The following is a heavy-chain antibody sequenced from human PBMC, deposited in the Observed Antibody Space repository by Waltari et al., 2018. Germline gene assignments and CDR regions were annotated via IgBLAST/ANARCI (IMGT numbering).Heavy chain of an antibody. Sequence: QVQLQESGPGLVKPSETLSLTCTVSGGSISSHYWSWIRQPPGKGLEWIGYIYYSGSTNYNPSLKSRVTISVDTSKNQFSLKLSSVTAADTAVYYCARAFEGYFQHWGQGTLVTVSS. J-gene: IGHJ1*01. CDR2: IYYSGST. CDR3: ARAFEGYFQH. V-gene: IGHV4-59*11. CDR1: GGSISSHY. D-gene: IGHD3-9*01.